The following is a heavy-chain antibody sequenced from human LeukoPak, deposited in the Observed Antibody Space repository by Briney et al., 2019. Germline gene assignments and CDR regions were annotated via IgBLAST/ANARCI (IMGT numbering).Heavy chain of an antibody. Sequence: ASVKVSCKASGYTFTSYGISWVRQAPGQGLEWMGWINAYNGNTNYAQKLQGRVTMTTDTSTSTAYMELRSLRSDDTAVYYCARSPLRYFDWLEFDYWGQGTLVTVSS. CDR3: ARSPLRYFDWLEFDY. CDR2: INAYNGNT. J-gene: IGHJ4*02. CDR1: GYTFTSYG. V-gene: IGHV1-18*01. D-gene: IGHD3-9*01.